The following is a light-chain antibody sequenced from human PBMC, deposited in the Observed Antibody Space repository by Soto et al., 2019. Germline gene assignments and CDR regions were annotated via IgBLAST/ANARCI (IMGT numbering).Light chain of an antibody. CDR1: QSVSSY. J-gene: IGKJ5*01. Sequence: ENMFTQSPATLSLSPGERATLSCRASQSVSSYLAWYQQKPGQAPRLLIYDASNRATDIPARFSGSGSGTDFTLTISSLEPEDFAVYYCQQYGSSHITFGQGTRLEIK. CDR2: DAS. CDR3: QQYGSSHIT. V-gene: IGKV3-11*01.